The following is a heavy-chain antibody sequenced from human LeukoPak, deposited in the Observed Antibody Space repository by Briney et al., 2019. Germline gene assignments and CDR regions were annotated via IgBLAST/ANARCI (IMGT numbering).Heavy chain of an antibody. D-gene: IGHD6-13*01. CDR2: ISDSGNT. Sequence: GGSLRLSCAASGFTLSSYAMSWVRQAPGKGLEWVSAISDSGNTYHADSVKGRFTISRDSSKNTLFLQMNRLRPEDAAVYYCAKGRQQLGYFHYWGQGTLVTVSS. CDR3: AKGRQQLGYFHY. J-gene: IGHJ4*02. CDR1: GFTLSSYA. V-gene: IGHV3-23*01.